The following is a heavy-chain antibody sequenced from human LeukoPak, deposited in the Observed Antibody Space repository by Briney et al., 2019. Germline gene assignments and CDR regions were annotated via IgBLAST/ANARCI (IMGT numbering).Heavy chain of an antibody. D-gene: IGHD6-6*01. CDR3: AREYSSSSGAFDI. J-gene: IGHJ3*02. Sequence: SGGSLRLSCAASGFTFSSYGMHWVRQAPGKGLEWVAFIRYDGSNKRYADSVKGRFTISRDNSKNTLYLQMNSLRAEDTAVYYCAREYSSSSGAFDIWGQGTMVTVSS. CDR1: GFTFSSYG. CDR2: IRYDGSNK. V-gene: IGHV3-30*02.